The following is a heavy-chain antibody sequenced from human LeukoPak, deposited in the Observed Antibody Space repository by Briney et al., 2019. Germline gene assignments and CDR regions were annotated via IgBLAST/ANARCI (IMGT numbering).Heavy chain of an antibody. Sequence: GGSLRLSCAASGFTLSDYDIHWVRQPIGKGLDWVSGLGTAGDKYHAGSERGRFTISREDAENSVYLQMNGLRPEDTAIYYCARAKRETSTRPWTSGMDDWGQGTRVTVSS. D-gene: IGHD3/OR15-3a*01. J-gene: IGHJ6*02. CDR1: GFTLSDYD. CDR2: LGTAGDK. CDR3: ARAKRETSTRPWTSGMDD. V-gene: IGHV3-13*01.